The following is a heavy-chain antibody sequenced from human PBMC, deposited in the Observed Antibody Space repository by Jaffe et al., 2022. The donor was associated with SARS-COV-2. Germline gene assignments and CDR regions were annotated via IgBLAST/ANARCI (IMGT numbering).Heavy chain of an antibody. Sequence: EVQLVESGGGLVKPGGSLRLSCAASGFTFSNAWMSWVRQAPGKGLEWVGRIKSKTDGGTTDYAAPVKGRFTISRDDSKNTLYLQMNSLKTEDTAVYYCTTDGPNSGSYLPFDYWGQGTLVTVSS. CDR1: GFTFSNAW. V-gene: IGHV3-15*01. J-gene: IGHJ4*02. CDR2: IKSKTDGGTT. D-gene: IGHD1-26*01. CDR3: TTDGPNSGSYLPFDY.